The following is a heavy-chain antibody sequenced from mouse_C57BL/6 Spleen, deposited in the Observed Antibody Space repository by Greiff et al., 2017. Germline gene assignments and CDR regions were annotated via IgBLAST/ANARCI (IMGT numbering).Heavy chain of an antibody. CDR3: ARLNLGFDY. CDR2: IHPNSGST. CDR1: GYTFTSYW. Sequence: QVQLQQSGAELVKPGASVKLSCKASGYTFTSYWMPWVKQRPGQGLEWIGMIHPNSGSTNYNEKFKSKATLTVDKSSSTAYMQRSSLTSADSAVYYCARLNLGFDYWGQGTTLTVSS. J-gene: IGHJ2*01. V-gene: IGHV1-64*01.